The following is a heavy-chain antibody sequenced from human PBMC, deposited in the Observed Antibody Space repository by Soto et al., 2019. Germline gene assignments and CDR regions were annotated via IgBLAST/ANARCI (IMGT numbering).Heavy chain of an antibody. V-gene: IGHV1-69*13. CDR2: IIPIFGTA. D-gene: IGHD2-8*01. J-gene: IGHJ6*02. CDR1: GGTFSSYT. CDR3: ARDLVVLMVYANRDYYYYGMDV. Sequence: ASVKVSCKASGGTFSSYTIRWVRQAPGQGLEWMGRIIPIFGTANYAQKFQGRVTITADESTSTAYMELSSLRSEDTAVYYCARDLVVLMVYANRDYYYYGMDVWGQGTTVTVSS.